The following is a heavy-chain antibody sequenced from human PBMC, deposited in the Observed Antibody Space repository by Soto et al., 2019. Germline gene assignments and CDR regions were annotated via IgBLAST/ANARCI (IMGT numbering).Heavy chain of an antibody. CDR2: IIPFIGTA. V-gene: IGHV1-69*18. J-gene: IGHJ6*02. Sequence: QVQLVQSGAEVKKPGSSVTVSCRASGGTFSSYAISWVRQAHGQGLEWMGRIIPFIGTANYAQKFQGRVTNTADESTSTAYMELTSLRSEDTAVYYCARDVITTVPASYYYGMDVWGQGTTVTVSS. D-gene: IGHD4-4*01. CDR3: ARDVITTVPASYYYGMDV. CDR1: GGTFSSYA.